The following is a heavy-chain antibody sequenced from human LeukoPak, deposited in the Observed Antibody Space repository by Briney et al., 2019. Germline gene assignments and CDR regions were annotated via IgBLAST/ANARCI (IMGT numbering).Heavy chain of an antibody. CDR1: GNSITSDF. Sequence: SETLSLTCIVSGNSITSDFWSWIRQSPGKGLEWIGYINYSGRSEYDPSLKSRVTISVDRSRKRVSLKMRSVTAANTAVYYCARLDCLSDECYNYWAVGALVTVSS. CDR3: ARLDCLSDECYNY. D-gene: IGHD2-21*01. CDR2: INYSGRS. V-gene: IGHV4-59*08. J-gene: IGHJ4*02.